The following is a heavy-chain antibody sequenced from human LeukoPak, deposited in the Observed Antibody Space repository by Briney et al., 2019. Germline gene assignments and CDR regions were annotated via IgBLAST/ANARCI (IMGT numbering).Heavy chain of an antibody. J-gene: IGHJ4*02. CDR1: GFTFSDHY. CDR2: ISSSAGAI. Sequence: PGGSLRLSCAASGFTFSDHYMSWIRQAPGKGLEWVSYISSSAGAIFYADSVKGRFTVSRDNAKNSLFLQMNSLRAEDTAVYYCVRSGSPDPDYWGQGTLVTVSS. CDR3: VRSGSPDPDY. V-gene: IGHV3-11*01. D-gene: IGHD3-10*01.